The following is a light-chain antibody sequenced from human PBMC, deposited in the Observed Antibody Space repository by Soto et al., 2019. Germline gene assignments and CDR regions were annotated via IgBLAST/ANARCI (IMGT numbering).Light chain of an antibody. CDR3: QQYGSSPTIT. V-gene: IGKV3-20*01. J-gene: IGKJ5*01. CDR2: GAS. Sequence: EIVLTQSPGTLSLSPGEIATLSCRASQSVSSSYLAWDQQKPGQAPRLLIYGASSRATGIPDRFSGSGSGTDFTITISRLEPEDFAVYYCQQYGSSPTITFGQGTRLEIK. CDR1: QSVSSSY.